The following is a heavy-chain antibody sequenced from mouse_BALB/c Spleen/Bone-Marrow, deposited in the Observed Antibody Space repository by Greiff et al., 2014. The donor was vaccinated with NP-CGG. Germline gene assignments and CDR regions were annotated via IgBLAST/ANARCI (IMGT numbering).Heavy chain of an antibody. CDR1: GFTFSSFG. D-gene: IGHD3-2*02. CDR3: ARSRLRGYYFDY. V-gene: IGHV5-17*02. Sequence: VQLKESGGGLVQPGGSRKLSCAASGFTFSSFGMHWVCQAPEKGLEWVAYISSGSSTIYYADTLKGRFTISRDNPMNTLFLQMTSLRSEDTAMYYCARSRLRGYYFDYWGQGTTLTVSS. J-gene: IGHJ2*01. CDR2: ISSGSSTI.